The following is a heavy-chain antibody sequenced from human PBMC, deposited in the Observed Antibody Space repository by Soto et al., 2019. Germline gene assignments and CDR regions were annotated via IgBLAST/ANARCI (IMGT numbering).Heavy chain of an antibody. V-gene: IGHV3-23*01. CDR2: ISGSGGST. CDR1: GFTFSGYA. CDR3: AKDISRLELGYFDY. D-gene: IGHD1-7*01. J-gene: IGHJ4*02. Sequence: QLGGSLRLSCAASGFTFSGYAMSWVRQAPGKGLEWVSAISGSGGSTYYADSVKGRFTISRDNSKNTLYLQMNSLRAEDTAVYYCAKDISRLELGYFDYWGQGTLVTVSS.